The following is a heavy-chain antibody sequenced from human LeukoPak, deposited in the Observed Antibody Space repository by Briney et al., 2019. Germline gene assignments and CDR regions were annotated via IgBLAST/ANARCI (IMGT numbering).Heavy chain of an antibody. J-gene: IGHJ4*02. CDR3: AKDSDVVVTATAFDY. CDR1: GFTFSSYA. D-gene: IGHD2-21*02. V-gene: IGHV3-23*01. Sequence: TGGSLRLSCAASGFTFSSYAMSWVRQAPGKGLEWVSGISGSGDNTYYADSVKGRFTISRDNSKNTLYVQVNSLGTEDTAAYYCAKDSDVVVTATAFDYWGQGTLVTVSS. CDR2: ISGSGDNT.